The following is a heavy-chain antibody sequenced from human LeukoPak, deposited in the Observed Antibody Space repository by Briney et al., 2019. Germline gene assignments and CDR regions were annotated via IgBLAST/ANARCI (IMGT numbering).Heavy chain of an antibody. CDR3: AKDPNGDYIGAFDV. D-gene: IGHD4-17*01. CDR2: ITGSGGWT. CDR1: GLTFSNYA. V-gene: IGHV3-23*01. J-gene: IGHJ3*01. Sequence: GGSLRLSCAASGLTFSNYAMMWLRQAPGKGLEWVSAITGSGGWTLCADSVKGRFTISRDNSKNTLYLEMSSLRVEDTAVYYCAKDPNGDYIGAFDVWGQGTMVTVSS.